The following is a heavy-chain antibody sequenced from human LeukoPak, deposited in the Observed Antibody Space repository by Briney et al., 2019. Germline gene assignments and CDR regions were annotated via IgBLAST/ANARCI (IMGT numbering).Heavy chain of an antibody. V-gene: IGHV1-18*01. CDR3: ARDYRRYDFWSGYYFP. CDR2: ISAYNGNT. Sequence: ASVKVSCKASGYTFTSYGISWVRQATGQGIEWMGWISAYNGNTNYAQKLQGRVTMTTDTSTCTAYMELRSLRSDDTAVYYCARDYRRYDFWSGYYFPWGQGTLVTVSS. CDR1: GYTFTSYG. J-gene: IGHJ4*02. D-gene: IGHD3-3*01.